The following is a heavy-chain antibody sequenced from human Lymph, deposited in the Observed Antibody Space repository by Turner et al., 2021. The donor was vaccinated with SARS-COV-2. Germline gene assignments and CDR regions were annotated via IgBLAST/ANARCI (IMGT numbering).Heavy chain of an antibody. Sequence: QLQLPESGPALAEPSETLSLTCPVPGGSNRSSGYFWGWIRQPPGKGLEWIGIIYYSGSTYYNPSLKSRVTISVDTSKNQFSLKLSSVTAADTAVYSCARHAFGSGSYYPVDYWGQGTLVTVSS. CDR3: ARHAFGSGSYYPVDY. CDR1: GGSNRSSGYF. V-gene: IGHV4-39*01. CDR2: IYYSGST. J-gene: IGHJ4*02. D-gene: IGHD3-10*01.